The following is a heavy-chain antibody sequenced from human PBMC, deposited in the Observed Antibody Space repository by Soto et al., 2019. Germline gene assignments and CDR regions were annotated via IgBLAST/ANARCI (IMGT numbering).Heavy chain of an antibody. CDR1: GGSISNYF. J-gene: IGHJ6*03. CDR2: IFNSGST. Sequence: QVQLQESGPGLVKSSETLSLTCRVSGGSISNYFWSWIRQPPGKGLEWIGYIFNSGSTIYSPSLKSRVNLTLDTSKTQFSLRLGSVTVAVTAIYYCARGPETYYMDVWGKGTTVTVSS. CDR3: ARGPETYYMDV. V-gene: IGHV4-59*01.